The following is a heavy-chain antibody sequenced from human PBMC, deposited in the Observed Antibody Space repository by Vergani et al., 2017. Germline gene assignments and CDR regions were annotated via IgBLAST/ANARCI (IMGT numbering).Heavy chain of an antibody. J-gene: IGHJ6*04. CDR3: ARVGASLVVRPGLPDV. Sequence: QVQLVESGGGVVQPGRSLRLSCAASGFTFSSYAMHWVRQAPGKGREWVAVISYDGSNKYYADSVKGRFTISRDNSKNTLYRQMNSLRAEDTAVYYCARVGASLVVRPGLPDVWGKGTTVTVSS. D-gene: IGHD1-26*01. CDR1: GFTFSSYA. CDR2: ISYDGSNK. V-gene: IGHV3-30*01.